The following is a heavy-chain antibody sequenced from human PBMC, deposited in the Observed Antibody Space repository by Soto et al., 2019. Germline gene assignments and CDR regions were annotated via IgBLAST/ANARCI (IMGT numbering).Heavy chain of an antibody. CDR1: GGSFSGYY. Sequence: PSETLSLTCAVYGGSFSGYYWSWIRQPPGKGLEWSGEINHSGSTNYNPSLKSRATITVDTSKNQLSLNLSSVTAADTAVYYCARVSTVTKLDYWGHGMLVTVSS. D-gene: IGHD4-17*01. CDR2: INHSGST. V-gene: IGHV4-34*01. CDR3: ARVSTVTKLDY. J-gene: IGHJ4*01.